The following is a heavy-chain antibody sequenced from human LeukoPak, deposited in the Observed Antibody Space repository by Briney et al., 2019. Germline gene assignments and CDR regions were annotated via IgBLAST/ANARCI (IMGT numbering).Heavy chain of an antibody. J-gene: IGHJ4*02. CDR1: GFTFSNAW. CDR2: IKSKTDGGTT. V-gene: IGHV3-15*07. CDR3: STTYYYDSSEGY. D-gene: IGHD3-22*01. Sequence: PGGSLRLSCAASGFTFSNAWMNCVRQAPGKGLEWVGRIKSKTDGGTTDYAAPVKGSFTISRDDSKNTLYLQMNSLKTEDTAVYYCSTTYYYDSSEGYWGQGTLVTVSS.